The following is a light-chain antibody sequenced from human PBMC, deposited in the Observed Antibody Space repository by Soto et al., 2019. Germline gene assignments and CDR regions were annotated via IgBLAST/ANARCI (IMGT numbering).Light chain of an antibody. J-gene: IGLJ2*01. CDR2: EVS. V-gene: IGLV2-14*01. CDR3: SSFTSSSTVV. CDR1: SSDVGGYNY. Sequence: QPVLTQPASVSGSPGQSITISCTGTSSDVGGYNYVSWYQQHPGKAPKLLIYEVSTRPSGVSNRFSGSKSGNTASLTISGLQADDEADYYCSSFTSSSTVVFGGGTKVTVL.